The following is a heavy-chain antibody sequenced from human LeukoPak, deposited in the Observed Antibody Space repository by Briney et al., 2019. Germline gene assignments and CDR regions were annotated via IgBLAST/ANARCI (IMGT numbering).Heavy chain of an antibody. CDR1: GYTFTGYY. V-gene: IGHV1-2*02. J-gene: IGHJ6*02. D-gene: IGHD5-12*01. CDR2: INPNSGGT. Sequence: ASVNVSCKASGYTFTGYYMHWMRQAHGQGLERMGWINPNSGGTNYAQKFQGRVTMTRDRSISTAYMGLSRLRSDDTAVYYCARGVGWLRRPYYYYGMDVWGQGTTVTVSS. CDR3: ARGVGWLRRPYYYYGMDV.